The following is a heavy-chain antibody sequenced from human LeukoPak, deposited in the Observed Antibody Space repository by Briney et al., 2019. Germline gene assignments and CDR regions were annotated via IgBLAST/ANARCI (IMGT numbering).Heavy chain of an antibody. V-gene: IGHV3-21*01. Sequence: GGSLRLSCAASGFTFSSYSMNWVRQAPGKGLEWVSSISSSSSYIYYADSVKGRFTISRDNAKNSLYLQMNSLRAEDTAVYYCARVVGDYYDSSGFYYFDYWGQGTLVTVSS. D-gene: IGHD3-22*01. J-gene: IGHJ4*02. CDR3: ARVVGDYYDSSGFYYFDY. CDR1: GFTFSSYS. CDR2: ISSSSSYI.